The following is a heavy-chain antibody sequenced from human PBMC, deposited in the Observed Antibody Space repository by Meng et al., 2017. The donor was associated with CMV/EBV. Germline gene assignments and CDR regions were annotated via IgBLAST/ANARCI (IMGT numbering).Heavy chain of an antibody. CDR2: IIPIFGTA. CDR3: SCEDAGIAGWPGGDP. CDR1: GGTLSSYA. J-gene: IGHJ5*02. V-gene: IGHV1-69*05. Sequence: VQLVQAGAEGKKPGSPVKGFCQASGGTLSSYAISWVLQAPGQGLEWMGGIIPIFGTANYAQKFQARPTITYLLSPSVCDVVSWRLCFCFLFLFYCSCEDAGIAGWPGGDPWGQGTLVTVSS. D-gene: IGHD5/OR15-5a*01.